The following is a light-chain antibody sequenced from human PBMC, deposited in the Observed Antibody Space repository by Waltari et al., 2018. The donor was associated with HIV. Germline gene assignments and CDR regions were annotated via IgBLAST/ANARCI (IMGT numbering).Light chain of an antibody. Sequence: QSVLTQPPSASGTPGQRVSISCSGSSSNIGSNYVYWYQQLPGTAPKLLMYTNDERPSGVPDRFSGSKSGTSASLAISGLRSEDEADYYCAAWDDSLSAWVFGGGTKLTVL. CDR2: TND. CDR1: SSNIGSNY. CDR3: AAWDDSLSAWV. J-gene: IGLJ3*02. V-gene: IGLV1-47*01.